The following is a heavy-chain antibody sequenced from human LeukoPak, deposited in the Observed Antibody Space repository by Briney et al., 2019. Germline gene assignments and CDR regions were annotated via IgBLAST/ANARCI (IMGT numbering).Heavy chain of an antibody. CDR1: GGSISSGGYS. D-gene: IGHD3-10*01. CDR2: IYHSGST. Sequence: SQTLSLTCAVSGGSISSGGYSWSWIRQPPGKGLEWIGYIYHSGSTYYNPSLKSRVTISVDRSKNQFSLKLSSVTAADTAVYYCARVIYYGSASYSDNWFDPWGQGTLVTVSS. J-gene: IGHJ5*02. V-gene: IGHV4-30-2*01. CDR3: ARVIYYGSASYSDNWFDP.